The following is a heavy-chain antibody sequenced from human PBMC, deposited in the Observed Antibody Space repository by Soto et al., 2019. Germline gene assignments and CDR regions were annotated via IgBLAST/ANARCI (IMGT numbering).Heavy chain of an antibody. J-gene: IGHJ3*02. CDR2: ISSNGGST. Sequence: TGGSLRLSCPASGFTFSSYAMHWVRQAPGKGLEYVSAISSNGGSTYYANSVKGRFTISRDNSKNTLYLQMGSLRAEDMAVYYCARTGIAVAGTAFDIWGQGTMVTVSS. V-gene: IGHV3-64*01. CDR3: ARTGIAVAGTAFDI. CDR1: GFTFSSYA. D-gene: IGHD6-19*01.